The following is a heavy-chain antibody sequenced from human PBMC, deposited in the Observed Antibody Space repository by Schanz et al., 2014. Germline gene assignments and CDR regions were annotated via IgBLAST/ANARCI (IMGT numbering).Heavy chain of an antibody. D-gene: IGHD6-6*01. J-gene: IGHJ4*02. CDR3: ARDQSPYTNSSDVRYFDY. Sequence: QVQLVQSEAEVKKPGSSVKVSCKASGGTFSSYTISWVRQAPGQGLEWMGWISPYNGNTNYAQKLQGRVTMTADTSTNTTYMDLRSLRPDDAAVYYCARDQSPYTNSSDVRYFDYWGQGSLVTVSS. CDR2: ISPYNGNT. CDR1: GGTFSSYT. V-gene: IGHV1-18*01.